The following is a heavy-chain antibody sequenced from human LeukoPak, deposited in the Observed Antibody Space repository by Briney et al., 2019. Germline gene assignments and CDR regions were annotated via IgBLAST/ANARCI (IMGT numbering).Heavy chain of an antibody. D-gene: IGHD2-2*01. CDR2: ISDDFGT. CDR1: GFIFSRYA. J-gene: IGHJ4*02. V-gene: IGHV3-23*01. Sequence: GGSLRLSCAASGFIFSRYAVSYLRQAPGKGLEWVAAISDDFGTYHADSVKGRFTISRDNSRNTLYLQMTSLRAEDTAVYYCARGNSGHCSGATCYALDYWGQGTLVTVSS. CDR3: ARGNSGHCSGATCYALDY.